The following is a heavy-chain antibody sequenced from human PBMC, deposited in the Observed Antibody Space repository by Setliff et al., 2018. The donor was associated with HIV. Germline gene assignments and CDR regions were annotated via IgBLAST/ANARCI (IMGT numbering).Heavy chain of an antibody. CDR2: IFYSGST. D-gene: IGHD4-17*01. J-gene: IGHJ2*01. Sequence: SETLSLTCAVSGGSINSGDYYWSWIRQHPGKGLEWIGYIFYSGSTYYSPSLKNRVTMSIDTSKNQFSLKMSSVTAADTAIYCCARVLYGDYDPRFFDLWGRGALVTVS. CDR1: GGSINSGDYY. CDR3: ARVLYGDYDPRFFDL. V-gene: IGHV4-31*11.